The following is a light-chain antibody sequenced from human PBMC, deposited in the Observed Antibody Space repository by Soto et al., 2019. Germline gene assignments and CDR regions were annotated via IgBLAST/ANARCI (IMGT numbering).Light chain of an antibody. J-gene: IGLJ3*02. V-gene: IGLV2-14*01. Sequence: QSALTQPASVSGSPGQSITISCTGTSSDVGGYKYVSWYQQHPGKAPKLMIYEVSNRPSGVSNRFSGSKSGNTASLTISGLQAEDEADYYCCAFAYSRVVFGGGTKLTVL. CDR1: SSDVGGYKY. CDR2: EVS. CDR3: CAFAYSRVV.